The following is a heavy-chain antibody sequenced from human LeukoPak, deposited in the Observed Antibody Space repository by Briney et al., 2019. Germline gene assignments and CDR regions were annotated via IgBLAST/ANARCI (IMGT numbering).Heavy chain of an antibody. CDR1: GYSISSGYY. J-gene: IGHJ4*02. V-gene: IGHV4-38-2*02. D-gene: IGHD3-10*01. Sequence: SETLSLTCTVSGYSISSGYYWGWIRQPPGKGLEWIGSIYHSGSTYYNPSLKSRVTISVDTSKNQFSLKLSSVTAADTAVYYCARMGLGGHGEFDFWGQGTLVTVSS. CDR2: IYHSGST. CDR3: ARMGLGGHGEFDF.